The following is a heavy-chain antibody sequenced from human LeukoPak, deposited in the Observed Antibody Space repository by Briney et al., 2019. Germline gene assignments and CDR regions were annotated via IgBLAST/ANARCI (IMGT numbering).Heavy chain of an antibody. CDR3: VNQLSSGWYDAFDV. D-gene: IGHD6-19*01. V-gene: IGHV3-23*01. Sequence: GGSLRLSCAASGFTFMKYAMSWVRQRPGKGLEWVSAVGASGMSTNYADSVKGRFTISRNNPKNMVYLQMASLRAEDTAIYYCVNQLSSGWYDAFDVWGQGRAVSVSS. CDR1: GFTFMKYA. J-gene: IGHJ3*01. CDR2: VGASGMST.